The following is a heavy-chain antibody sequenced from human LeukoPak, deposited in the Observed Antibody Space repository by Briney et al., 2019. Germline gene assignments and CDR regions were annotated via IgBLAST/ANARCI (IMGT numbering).Heavy chain of an antibody. Sequence: GGSLSLSCAASGFTFSSYGMHWVRQAPGKGLEWVAVISYDGFSKYYADSVKGRFTISRDNSKNTLYLQMNSLRADDTAVYYCAKDRRRDGFTFAFDIWGQGTMVTVSS. V-gene: IGHV3-30*18. CDR2: ISYDGFSK. J-gene: IGHJ3*02. D-gene: IGHD5-24*01. CDR1: GFTFSSYG. CDR3: AKDRRRDGFTFAFDI.